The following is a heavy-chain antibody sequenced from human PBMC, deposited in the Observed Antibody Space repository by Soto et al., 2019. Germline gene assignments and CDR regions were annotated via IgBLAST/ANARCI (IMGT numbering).Heavy chain of an antibody. CDR3: AKDLFSMVRGASYYSYGMDV. J-gene: IGHJ6*02. D-gene: IGHD3-10*01. V-gene: IGHV3-49*03. CDR2: IRSKPYDGTT. Sequence: GGSLRLSCTASGFTFGDYAMSWFRQAPGKGLEWVGFIRSKPYDGTTEYAASAKGRFTISRDESKSIAYLQMNSLKTEDTAVYYCAKDLFSMVRGASYYSYGMDVWGQGTTVTVSS. CDR1: GFTFGDYA.